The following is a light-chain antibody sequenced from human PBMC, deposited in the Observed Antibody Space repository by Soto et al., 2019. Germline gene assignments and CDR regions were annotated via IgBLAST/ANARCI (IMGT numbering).Light chain of an antibody. CDR2: GAS. CDR1: QTVSNNY. V-gene: IGKV3-20*01. J-gene: IGKJ5*01. CDR3: QRYAGPPPP. Sequence: EIVLPQSPGTLSLSPGDRATLSCRSSQTVSNNYFAWCQQKPGQAPRVIMSGASRRATGIPDRFSGGGSGADFTRTIRRLEPEDFAVYFCQRYAGPPPPCGQGTRLEIK.